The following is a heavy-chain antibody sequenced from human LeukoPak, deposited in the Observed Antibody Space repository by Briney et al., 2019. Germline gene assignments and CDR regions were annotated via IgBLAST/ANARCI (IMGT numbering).Heavy chain of an antibody. V-gene: IGHV4-59*01. CDR1: GGSISSYY. Sequence: KPSETLSLTCTVSGGSISSYYWSWIRQPPGKGPEGIGYIYYSGSTNYNPSLKSRVTISVDTSKNQFSLKLSSVTAADTAVYYCARGVGDYVAFDIWGQGTMVTVSS. CDR2: IYYSGST. CDR3: ARGVGDYVAFDI. J-gene: IGHJ3*02. D-gene: IGHD4-17*01.